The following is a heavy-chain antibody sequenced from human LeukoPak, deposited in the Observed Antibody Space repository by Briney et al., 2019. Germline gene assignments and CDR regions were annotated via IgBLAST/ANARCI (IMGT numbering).Heavy chain of an antibody. CDR3: ARVGAVGEYSFSFDY. V-gene: IGHV1-46*01. J-gene: IGHJ4*02. CDR2: INPSGGST. D-gene: IGHD1-26*01. CDR1: GYTFTSYY. Sequence: ASVKVSCKASGYTFTSYYMHWVRQAPGQGLEWMGIINPSGGSTSYAQKFQGRVTMTRDTSTSTVYMELSSLRSEDTAVYYCARVGAVGEYSFSFDYWGQGTLVTVSS.